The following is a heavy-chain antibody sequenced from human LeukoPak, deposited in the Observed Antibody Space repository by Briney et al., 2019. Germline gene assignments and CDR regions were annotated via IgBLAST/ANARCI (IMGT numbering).Heavy chain of an antibody. CDR3: ARQNEDVAGTAY. D-gene: IGHD6-19*01. V-gene: IGHV3-21*01. CDR1: GFTFNSEK. CDR2: ISSSSSYI. J-gene: IGHJ4*02. Sequence: GGSLRFSCAASGFTFNSEKMNWVRQAPGKGLEWVSSISSSSSYIYYADSVKDRFTISRDNAKNSLYLQMNSLRAEDTAVYYCARQNEDVAGTAYWGQASLVTVSS.